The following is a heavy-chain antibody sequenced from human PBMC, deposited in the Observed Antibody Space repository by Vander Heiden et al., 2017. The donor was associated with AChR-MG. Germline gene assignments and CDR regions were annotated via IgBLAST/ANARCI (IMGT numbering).Heavy chain of an antibody. D-gene: IGHD3-22*01. V-gene: IGHV1-3*01. Sequence: QVQLVQSGAEVKKPGASVKVSCKASGYTFTSYAMHWVRQAPGQRREWMGWINAGNGNTKYSQKFQGRVTITRDTSASTAYMELSSLRSEDTAVYYCARDLYYYDSSGAQGYWGQGTLVTVSS. J-gene: IGHJ4*02. CDR1: GYTFTSYA. CDR2: INAGNGNT. CDR3: ARDLYYYDSSGAQGY.